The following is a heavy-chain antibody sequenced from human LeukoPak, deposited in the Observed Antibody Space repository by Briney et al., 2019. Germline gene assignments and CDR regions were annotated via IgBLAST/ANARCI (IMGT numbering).Heavy chain of an antibody. CDR3: ARGFGVVTFWSDP. Sequence: KTSETLSLTCAVYGGSFSGYYWSWIRQPPGKGLEWIGEINHSGSTNYNPSLKSRVTISVDTSKNQFSLKLSSVTAADTAVYYCARGFGVVTFWSDPWGQGTLVTVSS. CDR2: INHSGST. CDR1: GGSFSGYY. D-gene: IGHD3-3*01. J-gene: IGHJ5*02. V-gene: IGHV4-34*01.